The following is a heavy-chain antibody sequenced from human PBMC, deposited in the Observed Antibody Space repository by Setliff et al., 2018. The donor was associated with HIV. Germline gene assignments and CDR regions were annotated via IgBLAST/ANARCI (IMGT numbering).Heavy chain of an antibody. CDR3: VRNGNYYYYMDV. J-gene: IGHJ6*03. CDR1: GFTVYSYY. V-gene: IGHV3-66*02. Sequence: HPGGSLSLSCAASGFTVYSYYMSWVRQAPGKGLEWVSVIYSDGNTYYADSVKGRFTVSRDNSKNTLHLQMNSLRGEDTAVYYCVRNGNYYYYMDVWGKGTTVTVSS. CDR2: IYSDGNT.